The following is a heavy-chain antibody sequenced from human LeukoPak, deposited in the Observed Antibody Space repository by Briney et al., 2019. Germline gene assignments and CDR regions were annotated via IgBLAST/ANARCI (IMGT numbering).Heavy chain of an antibody. CDR2: INWNGGST. J-gene: IGHJ4*02. CDR1: GLTFDDYG. Sequence: PGGSLRLSCAASGLTFDDYGMSWVRQAPGKGLEWVSGINWNGGSTGYADSVKGRFTISRDNAKNSLYLQMNNLRAEDTALYYCARAGSYYFDYWGQGTLVTVSS. V-gene: IGHV3-20*04. CDR3: ARAGSYYFDY. D-gene: IGHD1-26*01.